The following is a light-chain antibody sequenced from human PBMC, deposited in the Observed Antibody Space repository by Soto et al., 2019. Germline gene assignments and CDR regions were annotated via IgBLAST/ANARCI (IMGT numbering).Light chain of an antibody. J-gene: IGLJ3*02. CDR3: QAWDRNAWV. Sequence: SSELTQTPSVSVSPGQTATITCSGHELGERHVSWYQQKAGQSPVLVLYQDTRRPSGIPERFSGSNSGNTATLTIRETQSLDEADYYCQAWDRNAWVFGGGTKLTVL. CDR1: ELGERH. V-gene: IGLV3-1*01. CDR2: QDT.